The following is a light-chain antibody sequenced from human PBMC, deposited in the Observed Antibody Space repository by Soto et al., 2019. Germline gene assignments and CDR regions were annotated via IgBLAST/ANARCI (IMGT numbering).Light chain of an antibody. CDR1: SSDVGGYNY. CDR2: EVS. V-gene: IGLV2-14*01. CDR3: SSYTSSSPSLV. Sequence: QSALTQPASVSGSPGQSITISCTGTSSDVGGYNYVSWYQQHPGKAPKLMIYEVSNRPSGVSNRFSGSKSGNTASLTISGLQAEDEADYYCSSYTSSSPSLVFGTGTKLTVL. J-gene: IGLJ1*01.